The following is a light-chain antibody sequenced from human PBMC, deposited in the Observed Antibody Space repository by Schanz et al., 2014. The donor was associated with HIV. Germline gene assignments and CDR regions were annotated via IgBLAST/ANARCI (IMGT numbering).Light chain of an antibody. CDR3: QQRSNWPQT. J-gene: IGKJ5*01. V-gene: IGKV3-11*01. CDR2: GAT. CDR1: QSIGSTY. Sequence: EIVLTQSPGTLSLSPGERATLSCRASQSIGSTYLAWYQQKPGQAPRLLIYGATSRATGIPARFSGSGSGTDFTLTISSLEPEDFAVYYCQQRSNWPQTFGQGTRLEIK.